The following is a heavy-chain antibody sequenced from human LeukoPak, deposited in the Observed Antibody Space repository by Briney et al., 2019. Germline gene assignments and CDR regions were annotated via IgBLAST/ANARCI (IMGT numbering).Heavy chain of an antibody. Sequence: GGSLTLSCAVSGFTFSSYAMSWVRQAPGKGLEWVSDISGSGGSTYYTDSVKGRFTISRDNSKNTLYLQMNSLRAEDTAVYYCAKVPEGYSSSWYVDYWGQGTLVTVSS. CDR2: ISGSGGST. J-gene: IGHJ4*02. V-gene: IGHV3-23*01. D-gene: IGHD6-13*01. CDR3: AKVPEGYSSSWYVDY. CDR1: GFTFSSYA.